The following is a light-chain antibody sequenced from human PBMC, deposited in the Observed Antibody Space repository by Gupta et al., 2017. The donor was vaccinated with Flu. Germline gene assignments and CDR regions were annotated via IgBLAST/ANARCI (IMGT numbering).Light chain of an antibody. V-gene: IGKV3-20*01. CDR1: QSVSSSY. CDR3: QQYGSSPRRLT. Sequence: ATLSCRASQSVSSSYLAWYQQKPGQAPRLLIYGASSRATGIPDRFSGSGSGTDFTLTISRLEPEDFAVYYCQQYGSSPRRLTFGGGTKVEIK. CDR2: GAS. J-gene: IGKJ4*01.